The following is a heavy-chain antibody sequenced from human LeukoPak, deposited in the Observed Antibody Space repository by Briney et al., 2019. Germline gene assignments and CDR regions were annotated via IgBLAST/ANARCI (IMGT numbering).Heavy chain of an antibody. CDR3: ARDRTYCSGGSCYPHPFDY. V-gene: IGHV3-48*01. CDR1: GFTFSSYG. CDR2: ISSSSSTI. D-gene: IGHD2-15*01. Sequence: PGGSLRLSCAASGFTFSSYGMTWVRQAPGKGLEWVSYISSSSSTIYYADSVKGRFTISRDNAKNSLYLQLNSLRAEDTAVYYCARDRTYCSGGSCYPHPFDYWGQGTLVTVSS. J-gene: IGHJ4*02.